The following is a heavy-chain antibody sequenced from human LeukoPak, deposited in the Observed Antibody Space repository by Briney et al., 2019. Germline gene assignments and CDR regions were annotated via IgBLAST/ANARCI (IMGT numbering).Heavy chain of an antibody. CDR2: IRYSGRT. V-gene: IGHV4-59*08. Sequence: SETLSLTCTVSGASISSYYWSWVRQPPGKGLEWIGYIRYSGRTNYNPSLQSRVTLSLDTSKNQFSLNLNSVTAADTAVYYCARHSKQQLVYYFDYWGQGALITVSS. D-gene: IGHD6-13*01. J-gene: IGHJ4*02. CDR1: GASISSYY. CDR3: ARHSKQQLVYYFDY.